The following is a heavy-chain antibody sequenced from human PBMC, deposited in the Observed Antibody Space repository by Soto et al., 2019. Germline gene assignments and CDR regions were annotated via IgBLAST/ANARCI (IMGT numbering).Heavy chain of an antibody. J-gene: IGHJ4*02. CDR1: GFTFSSYG. V-gene: IGHV3-33*01. Sequence: GGSLRLSCAAFGFTFSSYGMHWVRQAPGKGLEWVAVIWYDGSNKYYADSVKGRFTISRDNSKNTLYLQMNGLRAEDTAVYYCARERDYYDSTLGYWGQGTLVNFSS. CDR3: ARERDYYDSTLGY. D-gene: IGHD3-22*01. CDR2: IWYDGSNK.